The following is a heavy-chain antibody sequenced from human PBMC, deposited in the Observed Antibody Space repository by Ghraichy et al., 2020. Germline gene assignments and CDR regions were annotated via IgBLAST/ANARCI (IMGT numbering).Heavy chain of an antibody. J-gene: IGHJ6*02. Sequence: GESLNISCAASGFTFRKFAMSWVRQAPGRGLEWVSAIAGSGLATYYRNSVKGRFTISRDNSKNTVFLQMDRLRAEDTALYYCTRSFPRPVNYYDYATDVWGQGTQVTVAS. CDR2: IAGSGLAT. V-gene: IGHV3-23*01. CDR3: TRSFPRPVNYYDYATDV. CDR1: GFTFRKFA.